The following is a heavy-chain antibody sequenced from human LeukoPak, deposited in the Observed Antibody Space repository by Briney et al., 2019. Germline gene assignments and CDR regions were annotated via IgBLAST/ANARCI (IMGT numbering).Heavy chain of an antibody. Sequence: PGGSLRLSCAASGFTFSSYWMSWVRQAPGKGLEWVANIDQDGSEKYYVDSVKGRFTISRDNAKNSQSPQMNSLSPEDTAVYYCTTQADYWGQGTLVTVSS. J-gene: IGHJ4*02. V-gene: IGHV3-7*02. CDR3: TTQADY. CDR1: GFTFSSYW. D-gene: IGHD1-14*01. CDR2: IDQDGSEK.